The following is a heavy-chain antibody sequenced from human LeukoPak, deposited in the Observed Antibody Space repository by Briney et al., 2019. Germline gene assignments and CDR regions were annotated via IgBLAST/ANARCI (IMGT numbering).Heavy chain of an antibody. CDR1: GFSFNEYA. CDR2: IWRDGSNK. CDR3: ARHGSGRKYFDPLDY. J-gene: IGHJ4*02. V-gene: IGHV3-33*07. D-gene: IGHD1-26*01. Sequence: GRSLRLSCAAAGFSFNEYAMYWVRQAPGKGLEWVAVIWRDGSNKYYADSVKGRFTVSRDNPKNTLNLQMDSLRVEDTAVYYCARHGSGRKYFDPLDYWGQGTLVTVSS.